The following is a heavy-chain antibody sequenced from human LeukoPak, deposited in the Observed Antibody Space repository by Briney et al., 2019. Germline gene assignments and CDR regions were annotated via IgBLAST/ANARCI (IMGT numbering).Heavy chain of an antibody. D-gene: IGHD2-2*02. J-gene: IGHJ5*02. CDR2: ISRTSSYI. CDR1: GFIFSSYS. Sequence: PGGSLRLSCAASGFIFSSYSLNWVRQAPGKGLEWVSSISRTSSYIYYADSVKGRFTISRDNAKNSLDLQMNSLRAEDTAVYYCAKLGYCSSTSCYNGGHNWFDPWGQGTLVTVSS. V-gene: IGHV3-21*04. CDR3: AKLGYCSSTSCYNGGHNWFDP.